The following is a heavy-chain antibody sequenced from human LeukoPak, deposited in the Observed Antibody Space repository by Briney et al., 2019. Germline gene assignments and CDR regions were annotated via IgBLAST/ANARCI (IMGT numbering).Heavy chain of an antibody. Sequence: SETLSLTCTVSGGSFSTYYWSWIRQPPGKRLEWIGYIYYSGSTNYNPSLKSRVTISVDTSKNKFSLKLSSVTAADTAVYYCARHIPYSGNYLFDYWGQGTLVTVSS. CDR1: GGSFSTYY. V-gene: IGHV4-59*08. CDR2: IYYSGST. J-gene: IGHJ4*02. D-gene: IGHD1-26*01. CDR3: ARHIPYSGNYLFDY.